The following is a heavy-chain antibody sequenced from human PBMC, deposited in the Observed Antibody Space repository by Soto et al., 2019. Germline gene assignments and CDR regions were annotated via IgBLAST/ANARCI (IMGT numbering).Heavy chain of an antibody. J-gene: IGHJ3*02. CDR1: GGSVSSGSYY. D-gene: IGHD3-3*01. Sequence: QVQLQESGPGLVKPSETLSLTCTVSGGSVSSGSYYWSWIRQPPGKGLEWLGYVYSTGSTSHNPSLKSRVTISGDTSKNQFSLKLSSVTAADTAVYYCARVLDLTIFGVVTSLNAFDIWGQGTMVTVSS. V-gene: IGHV4-61*01. CDR3: ARVLDLTIFGVVTSLNAFDI. CDR2: VYSTGST.